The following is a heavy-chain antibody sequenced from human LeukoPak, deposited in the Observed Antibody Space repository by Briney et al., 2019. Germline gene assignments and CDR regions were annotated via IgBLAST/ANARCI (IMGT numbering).Heavy chain of an antibody. J-gene: IGHJ4*02. CDR3: ARMGSGLFDY. V-gene: IGHV4-34*12. CDR2: IVHSGSI. D-gene: IGHD6-19*01. Sequence: SETLSLTCAVFGGSFSGYYWSWVRQPPGKGLEWIGEIVHSGSINYNPPLTSRVTISVDTSKNHFSLELTSVTAADTAVYFCARMGSGLFDYWGQGTLVTVSS. CDR1: GGSFSGYY.